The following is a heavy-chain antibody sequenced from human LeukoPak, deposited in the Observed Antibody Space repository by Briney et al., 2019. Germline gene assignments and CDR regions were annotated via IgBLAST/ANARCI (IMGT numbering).Heavy chain of an antibody. Sequence: ASVKVSCTASGYTFTSYDINWVRQAPGQGLEWMGWMNPNSGNTGYAQKFQGRVTITRNTSISTAYMELSSLRSEDTAVYYCARGHIQSDGYGEGPHYYMDVWGKGTTVTVSS. J-gene: IGHJ6*03. CDR2: MNPNSGNT. V-gene: IGHV1-8*03. D-gene: IGHD5-24*01. CDR1: GYTFTSYD. CDR3: ARGHIQSDGYGEGPHYYMDV.